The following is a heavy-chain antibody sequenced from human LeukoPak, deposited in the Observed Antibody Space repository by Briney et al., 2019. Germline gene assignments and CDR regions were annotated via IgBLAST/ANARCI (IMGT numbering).Heavy chain of an antibody. Sequence: LSVTCSVSGGSTSRGSYYWSWIRQHPGKTLEWIGYIYYSGSTYYNPSLKSRVTISVDTSKHQFSLKVSSVTAADTAVYYCARGLPGAFDIWGQGTMVTVSS. V-gene: IGHV4-31*03. J-gene: IGHJ3*02. CDR2: IYYSGST. CDR3: ARGLPGAFDI. CDR1: GGSTSRGSYY.